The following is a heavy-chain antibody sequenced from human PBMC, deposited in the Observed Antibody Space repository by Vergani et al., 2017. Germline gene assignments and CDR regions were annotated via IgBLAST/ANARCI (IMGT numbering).Heavy chain of an antibody. Sequence: QLQLQESGPGLVKPSETLSLSCRVSGDSISRSHYYWGFIRQPPGKGLEWIGSITSNGSPYYNPTLTSRLAFSVDTSQILFSLRLMSVTATDTGMYYCARPVGPSAIADGYHVWGQGTMVTVS. CDR1: GDSISRSHYY. J-gene: IGHJ3*01. D-gene: IGHD3-10*01. V-gene: IGHV4-39*02. CDR2: ITSNGSP. CDR3: ARPVGPSAIADGYHV.